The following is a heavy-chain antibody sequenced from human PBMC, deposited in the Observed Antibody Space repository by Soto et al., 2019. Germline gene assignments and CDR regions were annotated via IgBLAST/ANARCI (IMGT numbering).Heavy chain of an antibody. V-gene: IGHV3-23*01. Sequence: GGSLRLSCAASGFTFSSYAMSWVRQAPGKGLEWVSAISGSGGSTYYADPVKGRFTISRDNSKNTLYLQMNSLRAEDTAVYYCAARLVTMIVVVTGNDYWGQGTLVTVSS. J-gene: IGHJ4*02. D-gene: IGHD3-22*01. CDR2: ISGSGGST. CDR1: GFTFSSYA. CDR3: AARLVTMIVVVTGNDY.